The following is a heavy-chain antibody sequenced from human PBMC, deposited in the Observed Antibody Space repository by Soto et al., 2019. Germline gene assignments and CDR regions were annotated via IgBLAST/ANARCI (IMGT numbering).Heavy chain of an antibody. D-gene: IGHD6-13*01. V-gene: IGHV3-74*01. J-gene: IGHJ6*03. Sequence: GGSLRLSCAASGSTFSSYWMHWVRQAPGKGLVWVSRINSDGSSTSYADSVKGRFTISRDNAKNTLYLQMNSLRAEDTAVYYCARIAAAGYYYYYMDVWGKGTTVTVSS. CDR1: GSTFSSYW. CDR2: INSDGSST. CDR3: ARIAAAGYYYYYMDV.